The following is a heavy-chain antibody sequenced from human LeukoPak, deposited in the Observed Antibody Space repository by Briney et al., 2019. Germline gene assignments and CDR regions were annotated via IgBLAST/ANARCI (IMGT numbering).Heavy chain of an antibody. V-gene: IGHV4-61*08. CDR3: ARVRCSGGSCYFGMDV. CDR1: GGSISSGGYY. J-gene: IGHJ6*02. CDR2: IYYSGST. D-gene: IGHD2-15*01. Sequence: SETLSLTCTVSGGSISSGGYYWSWIRQHPGKGLEWIGYIYYSGSTNYNPSLKSRVTISVDTSKNQFSLKLSSVTAADTAVYYCARVRCSGGSCYFGMDVWGQGTTVTVSS.